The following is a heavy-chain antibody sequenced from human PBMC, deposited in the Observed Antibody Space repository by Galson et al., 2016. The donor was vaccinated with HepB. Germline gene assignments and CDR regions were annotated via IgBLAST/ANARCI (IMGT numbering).Heavy chain of an antibody. D-gene: IGHD6-19*01. J-gene: IGHJ4*02. Sequence: SLRLSCAASEFTFRSYWMHWVRQAPGKGLVWVSGLNSDGSSTNYADSVKGRFTISRDNSKTTLYLQMNSLRLEDTAVYYCTRDGCYDSGSDFDPFDYWGQGTLVTVSS. CDR1: EFTFRSYW. V-gene: IGHV3-74*01. CDR3: TRDGCYDSGSDFDPFDY. CDR2: LNSDGSST.